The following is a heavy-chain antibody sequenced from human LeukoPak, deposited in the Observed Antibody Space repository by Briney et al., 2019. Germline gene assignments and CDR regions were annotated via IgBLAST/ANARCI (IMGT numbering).Heavy chain of an antibody. CDR2: ISYDGSNK. J-gene: IGHJ4*02. V-gene: IGHV3-30*18. CDR3: AKDFRYGDPPRGPYY. Sequence: GGSLRLSCAASGFTFSSYGMHWVRQAPGKGLEWVAVISYDGSNKYYADSVKGRSTISRDNSKNTLYLQMNSLRAEDTAVYYCAKDFRYGDPPRGPYYWGQGTLVTVSS. D-gene: IGHD4-17*01. CDR1: GFTFSSYG.